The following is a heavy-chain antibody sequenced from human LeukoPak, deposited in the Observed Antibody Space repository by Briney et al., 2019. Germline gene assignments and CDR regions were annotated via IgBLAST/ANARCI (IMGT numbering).Heavy chain of an antibody. J-gene: IGHJ4*02. CDR2: ISAYNGNT. Sequence: ASVKVSCKASGYTFTSYGISWVRQAPGQGLEWMGWISAYNGNTNYAQKLQGRVTITADESTSTAYMELSSLRSEDTAVYYCATPGGTGLRWAFDYWGQGTLVAVSS. CDR1: GYTFTSYG. V-gene: IGHV1-18*01. CDR3: ATPGGTGLRWAFDY. D-gene: IGHD4-23*01.